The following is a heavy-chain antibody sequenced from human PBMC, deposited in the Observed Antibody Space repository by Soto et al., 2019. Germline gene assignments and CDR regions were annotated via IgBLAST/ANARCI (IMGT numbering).Heavy chain of an antibody. CDR1: GGSISSGDYY. D-gene: IGHD3-3*01. Sequence: QVQLQESGPGLVKPSQTLSLTCTVSGGSISSGDYYWSWIRQPPGKGLEWIGYIYYSGSTYYNPSLKSRVSISVDTSKHQFSMKLSSVTAADTAVSYCARVLGEGVDYDFWSGYYFDYWGQGTLVTVSS. CDR2: IYYSGST. J-gene: IGHJ4*02. V-gene: IGHV4-30-4*01. CDR3: ARVLGEGVDYDFWSGYYFDY.